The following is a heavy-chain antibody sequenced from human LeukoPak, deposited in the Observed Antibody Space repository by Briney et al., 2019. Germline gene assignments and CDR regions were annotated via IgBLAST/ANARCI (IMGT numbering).Heavy chain of an antibody. D-gene: IGHD1-1*01. CDR1: GYTFTGHH. V-gene: IGHV1-2*02. Sequence: ASVKVSCKASGYTFTGHHMHWVGQAPGQGLEWMGWIKPDSGDTNYAQRFHGRVTMTRDKSITTAYMELSRVRYDDTAVYYCARAREESTGNYDAFDIWGQGTMVTVSS. CDR3: ARAREESTGNYDAFDI. J-gene: IGHJ3*02. CDR2: IKPDSGDT.